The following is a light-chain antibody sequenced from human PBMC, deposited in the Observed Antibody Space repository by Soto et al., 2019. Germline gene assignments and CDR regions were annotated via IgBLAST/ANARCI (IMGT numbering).Light chain of an antibody. V-gene: IGKV1-9*01. CDR3: QQLNSYPIT. CDR1: QGISSY. J-gene: IGKJ5*01. Sequence: IQFTQGASFLSVSVGNRGTLSCRASQGISSYLAWYQQKKGKPPKLLIYAASTLQSGVPSRFRGSGSGTECTLPISSLQPEDVATYYCQQLNSYPITCGQGTRLEIK. CDR2: AAS.